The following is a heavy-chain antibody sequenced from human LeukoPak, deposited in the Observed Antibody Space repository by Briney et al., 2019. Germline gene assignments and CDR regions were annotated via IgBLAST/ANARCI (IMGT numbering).Heavy chain of an antibody. J-gene: IGHJ6*02. V-gene: IGHV4-39*01. CDR2: IYYSGST. CDR1: GGSISSSSYY. D-gene: IGHD2-15*01. CDR3: ARRSGRDLYGMDV. Sequence: SETLSLTCTVSGGSISSSSYYWGWIRQPPGKGLEWIGSIYYSGSTYYNPSLKSRVTISVDTSKNQFSLKLSSVTAADTAVYYCARRSGRDLYGMDVWGQGTTVTVSS.